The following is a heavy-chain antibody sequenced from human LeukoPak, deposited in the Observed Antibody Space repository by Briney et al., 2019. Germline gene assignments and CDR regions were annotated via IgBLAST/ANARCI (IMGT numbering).Heavy chain of an antibody. J-gene: IGHJ3*02. CDR3: ARGEWGLGTDAFDI. V-gene: IGHV3-53*01. CDR2: IYSGGST. Sequence: GGSLRLSCAASGFTVSSNYMSWVSQAPGKGLEWVSVIYSGGSTYYADSVKGRFTISRDNSKNTLYLQMNSLRAEDTAVYYCARGEWGLGTDAFDIWGQGTMVTVSS. D-gene: IGHD1-26*01. CDR1: GFTVSSNY.